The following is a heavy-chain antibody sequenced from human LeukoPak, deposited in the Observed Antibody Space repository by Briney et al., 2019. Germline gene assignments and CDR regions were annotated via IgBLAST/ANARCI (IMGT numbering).Heavy chain of an antibody. Sequence: ASVKVSCKASRYTFSGYYIHWVRQAPGQGLEWMGWINPNNGATNFAQKFQGGVTMTRDTSITTTYMELNSLTSDDTAIYYCARYNWNDVVSALDSWGQGTLVTVSS. CDR1: RYTFSGYY. CDR2: INPNNGAT. D-gene: IGHD1-1*01. J-gene: IGHJ4*02. V-gene: IGHV1-2*02. CDR3: ARYNWNDVVSALDS.